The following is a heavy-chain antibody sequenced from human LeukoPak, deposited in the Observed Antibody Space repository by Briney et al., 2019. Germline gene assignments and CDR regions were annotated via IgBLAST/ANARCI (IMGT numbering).Heavy chain of an antibody. Sequence: SVKVSCKASGGTFSSYAISWVRQAPGQGREWMGRIIPIFGTANYAQKFQGRVTITTDESTSTAYMELSSLRSEDTAVYYCARGYCSGGSCYYFDYWGQGTLVTVSS. V-gene: IGHV1-69*05. CDR3: ARGYCSGGSCYYFDY. CDR2: IIPIFGTA. CDR1: GGTFSSYA. D-gene: IGHD2-15*01. J-gene: IGHJ4*02.